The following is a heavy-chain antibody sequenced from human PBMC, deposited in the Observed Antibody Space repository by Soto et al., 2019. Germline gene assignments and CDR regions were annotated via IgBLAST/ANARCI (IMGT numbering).Heavy chain of an antibody. D-gene: IGHD1-1*01. V-gene: IGHV3-66*01. CDR2: IYSGGST. Sequence: GGSLRLSCAASGFTVSSNYMSWVRQAPGKGLERVSVIYSGGSTYYADSVKGRFTISRHNSKNTLYLQMNSLRAEDTAVYYCARGQFSPAGRNGYWYFDLWGRGSLVTVS. J-gene: IGHJ2*01. CDR3: ARGQFSPAGRNGYWYFDL. CDR1: GFTVSSNY.